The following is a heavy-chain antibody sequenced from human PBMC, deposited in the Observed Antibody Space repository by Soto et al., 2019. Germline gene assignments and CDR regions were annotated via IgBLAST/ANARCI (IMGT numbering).Heavy chain of an antibody. CDR2: VSTNNADT. CDR1: GYTFTAYG. D-gene: IGHD3-22*01. V-gene: IGHV1-18*01. J-gene: IGHJ4*02. Sequence: ASVKVSCKTSGYTFTAYGLAWLRQAPGQRPEWMGWVSTNNADTNYAQKFQGRVTMTTETSTRTTYMEPRSLRSDDTAVYYCARELNTDPSAYYSFAYWGQGTLATVSS. CDR3: ARELNTDPSAYYSFAY.